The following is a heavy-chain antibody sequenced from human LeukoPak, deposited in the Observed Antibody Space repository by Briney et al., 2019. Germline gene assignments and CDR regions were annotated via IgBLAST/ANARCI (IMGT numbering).Heavy chain of an antibody. J-gene: IGHJ4*02. CDR1: GFTVSSNY. V-gene: IGHV3-66*01. D-gene: IGHD3-10*01. Sequence: GGSLRLSCAASGFTVSSNYMSWVRQAPGRGLEWVSVVYSGGSTYYADSVKGRFTISRDNSKNTLFLQMNSLRAGDTAVYYCARGTVTMVDYWGQGTLVTVSS. CDR2: VYSGGST. CDR3: ARGTVTMVDY.